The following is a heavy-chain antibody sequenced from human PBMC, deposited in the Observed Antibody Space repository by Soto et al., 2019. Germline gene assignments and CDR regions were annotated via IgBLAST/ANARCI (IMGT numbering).Heavy chain of an antibody. CDR2: IRWNSGSI. Sequence: EVQLVESGGGLVQPGRSLRLSCAASGFTFDDYAMHWVRQAPRKGLEWVSGIRWNSGSIGYADSVKGRFTISRDNAKTSLYLQMNSLRAEDTALYYCAKDIGMSYYRTFDYWGQGTLVTVSS. CDR1: GFTFDDYA. J-gene: IGHJ4*02. V-gene: IGHV3-9*01. CDR3: AKDIGMSYYRTFDY. D-gene: IGHD3-22*01.